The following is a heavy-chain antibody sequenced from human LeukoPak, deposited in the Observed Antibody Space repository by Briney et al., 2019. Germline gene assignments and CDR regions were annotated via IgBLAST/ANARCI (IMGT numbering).Heavy chain of an antibody. V-gene: IGHV4-30-4*01. Sequence: SQTLSLTCTVSGGSISSGDYYWSWIRQPPGKGLEWIGYIYYSGSTYYNPSLKSRVTISVDTSKNQFSLKLSSVTAADTAVYYCARMTDIVATITFDCWGQGTLVTVSS. D-gene: IGHD5-12*01. J-gene: IGHJ4*02. CDR1: GGSISSGDYY. CDR3: ARMTDIVATITFDC. CDR2: IYYSGST.